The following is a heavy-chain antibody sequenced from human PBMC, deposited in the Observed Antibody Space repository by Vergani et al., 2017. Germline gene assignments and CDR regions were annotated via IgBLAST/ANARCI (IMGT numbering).Heavy chain of an antibody. D-gene: IGHD3-10*01. CDR3: ARGEGSWSNNWFDP. J-gene: IGHJ5*02. Sequence: QVQLQESGPVLVKPSQTLSLPCTVSGGSISSGSYYWSWIRQPAGKGLEWIGRIYTSGSTNYNPSLKSRVTMSVDTSKNQFSLKLSSVTAADTAVYYCARGEGSWSNNWFDPWGQGTLVTVSS. CDR1: GGSISSGSYY. V-gene: IGHV4-61*02. CDR2: IYTSGST.